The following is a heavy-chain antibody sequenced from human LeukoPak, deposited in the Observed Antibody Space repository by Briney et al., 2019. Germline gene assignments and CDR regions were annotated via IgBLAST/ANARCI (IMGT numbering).Heavy chain of an antibody. CDR1: GFTFDDYA. Sequence: GGSLRLSCAASGFTFDDYAMHWVRQAPGKGLEWVSGISWNSGSIGYADSVKGRFTISRDNAKNSLYLQMNSLRAEDMALYYCAKDRGGYDHAFGLENWGQGTLVTVSS. V-gene: IGHV3-9*03. CDR3: AKDRGGYDHAFGLEN. CDR2: ISWNSGSI. D-gene: IGHD1-14*01. J-gene: IGHJ4*02.